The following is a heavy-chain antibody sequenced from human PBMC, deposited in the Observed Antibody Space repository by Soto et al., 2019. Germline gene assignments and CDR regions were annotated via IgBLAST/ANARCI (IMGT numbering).Heavy chain of an antibody. CDR3: AIVTSYFGVVINFDY. D-gene: IGHD3-3*01. V-gene: IGHV4-30-4*01. J-gene: IGHJ4*02. CDR1: GGSISSGDYY. Sequence: QVQLQESGPGLVKPSQTLSLTCTVSGGSISSGDYYWSWIRQPPGKGLEWIGYIYYSGSTYYNPSLKSRVTISVVTSQNQFSLKLSSVTAADTAVYYCAIVTSYFGVVINFDYWGQGTLVTVSS. CDR2: IYYSGST.